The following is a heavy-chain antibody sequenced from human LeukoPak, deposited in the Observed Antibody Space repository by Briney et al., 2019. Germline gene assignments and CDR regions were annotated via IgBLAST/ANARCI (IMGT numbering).Heavy chain of an antibody. CDR2: IKSKTDGGTT. V-gene: IGHV3-15*07. D-gene: IGHD2/OR15-2a*01. J-gene: IGHJ4*02. CDR3: TRIFRTPLFDY. CDR1: GFTFTNAW. Sequence: GGSLRLSCAASGFTFTNAWMNWVRQAPGKGLEWVGRIKSKTDGGTTDYAAPVKGRFTISRDDSENTLYLQVNSLKTGDTAVYYCTRIFRTPLFDYWGQGPPATVSS.